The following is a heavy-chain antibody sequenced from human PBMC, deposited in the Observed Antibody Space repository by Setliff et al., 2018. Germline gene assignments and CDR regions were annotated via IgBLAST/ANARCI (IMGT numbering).Heavy chain of an antibody. CDR1: GGSVSSTSHY. V-gene: IGHV4-39*07. J-gene: IGHJ1*01. CDR2: VYYSGYT. D-gene: IGHD3-10*01. CDR3: ARVDFTMIQGVLGL. Sequence: SETLSLTCNVSGGSVSSTSHYWGWIRQPPGKGMEWIGSVYYSGYTYYNPSLQSRVTISVDMSKSQFSMKLTSVTAADTAVYYCARVDFTMIQGVLGLWGQGTLVTVPQ.